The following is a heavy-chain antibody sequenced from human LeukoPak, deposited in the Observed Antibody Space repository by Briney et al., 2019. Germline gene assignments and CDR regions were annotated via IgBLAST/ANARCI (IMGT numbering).Heavy chain of an antibody. V-gene: IGHV4-59*11. CDR1: GGSISSHY. J-gene: IGHJ5*02. Sequence: PSETLSLTCTLSGGSISSHYWSWIRQPPGKGLEWIGYIYYSGSTNYNPSLKSRVTISVDTSKNQFSLKLSSVTAADTAVYYCARSGCSSGRAEFDPWGQGTLVTVSS. D-gene: IGHD6-19*01. CDR2: IYYSGST. CDR3: ARSGCSSGRAEFDP.